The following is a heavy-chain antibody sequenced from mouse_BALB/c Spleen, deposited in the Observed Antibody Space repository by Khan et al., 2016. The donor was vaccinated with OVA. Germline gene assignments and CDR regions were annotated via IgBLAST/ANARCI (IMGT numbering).Heavy chain of an antibody. V-gene: IGHV1-4*01. J-gene: IGHJ3*01. CDR3: VREGAYYRSDGWFAY. Sequence: VQLQQSGAELARPGASVKMSCKASGYTFTTYTIHWVKQRPGQGLEWIGYIITSNDYTNYNQKFKDRATLTADKSSSTAYMQLSSLTSEDSAVNYCVREGAYYRSDGWFAYWGQGTLVTVSA. D-gene: IGHD2-14*01. CDR1: GYTFTTYT. CDR2: IITSNDYT.